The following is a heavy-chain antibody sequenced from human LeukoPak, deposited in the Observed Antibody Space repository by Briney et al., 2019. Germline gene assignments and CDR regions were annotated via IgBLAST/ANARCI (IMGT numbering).Heavy chain of an antibody. Sequence: ASVKVSCKASGYTFSGYYMHWVRQAPGQGLEWMGIIYPGGGSTSYAQKFQGRVTMTRDMSTSTVYMELSSLRSEDTAVYYCARDNDFDYWGQGTLVTVSS. D-gene: IGHD2-8*01. V-gene: IGHV1-46*01. CDR2: IYPGGGST. J-gene: IGHJ4*02. CDR1: GYTFSGYY. CDR3: ARDNDFDY.